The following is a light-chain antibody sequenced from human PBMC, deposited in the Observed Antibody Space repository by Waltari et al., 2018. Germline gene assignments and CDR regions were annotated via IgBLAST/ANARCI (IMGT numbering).Light chain of an antibody. J-gene: IGKJ1*01. CDR3: QHYYSSPRA. Sequence: DIVMTQSPDSLAVSLGERATINCKSSQSVLYSSNNKNYLAWYQQKPGQPTNLLIYWASTRESGVPDRCSGSGSGTDFTLTIRSLQAEDVAVYYCQHYYSSPRAFGQGTRVEIK. CDR2: WAS. CDR1: QSVLYSSNNKNY. V-gene: IGKV4-1*01.